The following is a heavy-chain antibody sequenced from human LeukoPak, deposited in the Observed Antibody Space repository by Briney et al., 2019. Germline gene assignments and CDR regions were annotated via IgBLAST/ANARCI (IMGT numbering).Heavy chain of an antibody. CDR3: ARPYSSSSEWYFDL. D-gene: IGHD6-6*01. V-gene: IGHV4-38-2*01. CDR1: GYSISSGYD. Sequence: SETLSLTCAVSGYSISSGYDWGWIRQPPGKGLEWMGSIYHSGGTYYNPSLKSRVIISVDTSKNQFSLKLSSVTAADTAVYYCARPYSSSSEWYFDLWGRGTLVTVSS. J-gene: IGHJ2*01. CDR2: IYHSGGT.